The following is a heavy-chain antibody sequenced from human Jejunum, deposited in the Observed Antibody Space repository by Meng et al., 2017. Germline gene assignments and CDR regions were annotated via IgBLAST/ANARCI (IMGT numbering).Heavy chain of an antibody. CDR1: GVSVSSYY. J-gene: IGHJ4*02. CDR3: ARRGFLDY. CDR2: LYDSGTT. Sequence: QVQLQESGPGLVRPSETLSLTCSVSGVSVSSYYWSWIRQPPGKGLEWIGRLYDSGTTSYNPPLKSRVTISADTSRNQLSLRLTSVTAADTAIYYCARRGFLDYWGQGILVTVSS. D-gene: IGHD3-10*01. V-gene: IGHV4-59*08.